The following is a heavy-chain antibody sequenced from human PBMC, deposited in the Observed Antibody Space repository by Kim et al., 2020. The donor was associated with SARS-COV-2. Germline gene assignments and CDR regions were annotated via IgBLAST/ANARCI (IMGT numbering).Heavy chain of an antibody. Sequence: ASVKVSCKTSGYTFSGYYLHWVRQAPGQGLEWMAIIDPREGNATYAQTFQDRLIVTRDASTTTVYLDLSSLISEDTALYYCARAGDDDLSQYFDDWGQGT. CDR3: ARAGDDDLSQYFDD. V-gene: IGHV1-46*01. J-gene: IGHJ4*02. D-gene: IGHD2-21*02. CDR2: IDPREGNA. CDR1: GYTFSGYY.